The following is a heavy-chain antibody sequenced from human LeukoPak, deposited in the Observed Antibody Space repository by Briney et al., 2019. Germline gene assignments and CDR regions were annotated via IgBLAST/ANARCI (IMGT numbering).Heavy chain of an antibody. CDR1: GFTFSSYS. CDR2: ISSSSSYI. V-gene: IGHV3-21*01. J-gene: IGHJ4*02. CDR3: ARDLDGYNIHLDY. Sequence: GGSLRLSCAASGFTFSSYSMNWVRQAPGKGLEWVSSISSSSSYIYYADSVKGRFTISRDNAKNSLYLQMNSLRAEDTAVYYCARDLDGYNIHLDYWGQGTLVTVSS. D-gene: IGHD5-24*01.